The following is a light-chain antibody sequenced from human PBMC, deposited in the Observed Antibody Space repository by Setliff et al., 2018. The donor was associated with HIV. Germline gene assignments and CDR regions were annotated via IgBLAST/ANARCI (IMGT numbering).Light chain of an antibody. J-gene: IGLJ1*01. V-gene: IGLV3-1*01. CDR2: QDI. CDR1: NLGEKY. CDR3: QAWDSSSAAYA. Sequence: SYELTQPPSVSVSPGQTASITCSGDNLGEKYASWYQQKPGQSPVVVIYQDIKRPSGIPERFSGSNSGNTATLTISGTQAMDEADYYCQAWDSSSAAYAFGTGTKVTVL.